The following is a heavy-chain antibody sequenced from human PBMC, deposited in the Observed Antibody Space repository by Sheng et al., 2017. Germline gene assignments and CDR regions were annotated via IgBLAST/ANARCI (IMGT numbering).Heavy chain of an antibody. CDR2: ISGYNGNT. D-gene: IGHD5-12*01. CDR1: GYTFSRFG. Sequence: QVQLVQSGAEVKKPGASVKVSCKASGYTFSRFGISWVRQAPGQGLEWLGWISGYNGNTAYTEKFQARVIMTTDTSTNTAYMELHSLTSDDTAIYYCAREREDGYHSAFEIWGQGTIVTVSS. V-gene: IGHV1-18*01. CDR3: AREREDGYHSAFEI. J-gene: IGHJ3*02.